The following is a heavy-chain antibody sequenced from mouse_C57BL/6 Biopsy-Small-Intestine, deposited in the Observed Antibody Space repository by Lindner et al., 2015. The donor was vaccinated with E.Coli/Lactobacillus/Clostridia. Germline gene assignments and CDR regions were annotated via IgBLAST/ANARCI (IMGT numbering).Heavy chain of an antibody. D-gene: IGHD1-1*01. V-gene: IGHV1-4*01. J-gene: IGHJ1*02. CDR3: ATDAGYYEDRPGKNTFDI. Sequence: SVKVSCKSSGYTYGVSWVRQAPGQGLEWMGWINTYTGFTNYAQKLKGRITMTSDTSTNTVYMEVRSLRSDDTAVYYCATDAGYYEDRPGKNTFDIWGQGTTVSVSS. CDR2: INTYTGFT. CDR1: GYTYGVSW.